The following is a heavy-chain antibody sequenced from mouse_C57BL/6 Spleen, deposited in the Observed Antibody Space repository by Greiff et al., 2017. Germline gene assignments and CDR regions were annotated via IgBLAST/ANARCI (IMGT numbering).Heavy chain of an antibody. J-gene: IGHJ2*01. D-gene: IGHD1-1*02. V-gene: IGHV1-72*01. CDR3: ARVVGSNGFDY. CDR1: GYTFTSYW. Sequence: VQLQQPGAELVKPGASVKLSCKASGYTFTSYWMHWVKQRPGRGLEWIGRIDPSSGGTKYNEKFKSKATLTVDTPSSTAYMQLSSLTSEDFAVCYCARVVGSNGFDYWGQGTTLTVSS. CDR2: IDPSSGGT.